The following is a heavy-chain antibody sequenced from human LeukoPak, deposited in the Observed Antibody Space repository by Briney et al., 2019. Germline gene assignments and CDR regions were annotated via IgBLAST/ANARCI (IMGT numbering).Heavy chain of an antibody. CDR3: ASPPVSS. CDR2: ISWNSGSI. J-gene: IGHJ4*02. D-gene: IGHD1-14*01. CDR1: GFIFDDYA. Sequence: PGRSLRLSCAASGFIFDDYAMHWVRQAPGKGLEWVSGISWNSGSIGYADSVKGRFTISRDNAKNSLYLQMNSLRAGDTALYYCASPPVSSWGQGTLVTVSS. V-gene: IGHV3-9*01.